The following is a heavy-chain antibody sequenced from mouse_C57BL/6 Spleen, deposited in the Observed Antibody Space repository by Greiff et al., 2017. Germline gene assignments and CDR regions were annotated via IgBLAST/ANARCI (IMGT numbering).Heavy chain of an antibody. CDR2: IDPSDSYT. V-gene: IGHV1-69*01. CDR1: GYTFTSYW. J-gene: IGHJ2*01. Sequence: QVQLQQPGAELVMPGASVKLSCKASGYTFTSYWMHWVKQRPGQGLEWIGEIDPSDSYTNYNQKFKGKSTLTVDKSSSTAYMQLSSLTSEDSAVYYCARYGSRGRYYFDYWGQGTTLTVSS. CDR3: ARYGSRGRYYFDY. D-gene: IGHD1-1*01.